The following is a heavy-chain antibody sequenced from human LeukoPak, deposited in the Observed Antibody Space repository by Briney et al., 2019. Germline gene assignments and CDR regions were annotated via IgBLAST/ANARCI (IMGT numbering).Heavy chain of an antibody. Sequence: GGSLRLSCAASGFTFSASDMNWVRQTPGKGLEWVSSISSSRSYIYYADSVKGRFSISRDNAKKSLYLQMNSLRAEDTAVYYCARDPIYAPPPLAAFDIWGQGTLVTVSS. D-gene: IGHD3-16*01. J-gene: IGHJ3*02. CDR1: GFTFSASD. CDR2: ISSSRSYI. CDR3: ARDPIYAPPPLAAFDI. V-gene: IGHV3-21*01.